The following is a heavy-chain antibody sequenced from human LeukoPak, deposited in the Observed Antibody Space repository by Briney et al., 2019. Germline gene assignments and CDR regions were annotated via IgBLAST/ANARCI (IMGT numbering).Heavy chain of an antibody. J-gene: IGHJ4*02. CDR2: ISYDGSNK. CDR1: GFTFSNYA. Sequence: GGSLRLSCAASGFTFSNYAMHWVRQAPGKGLEWVALISYDGSNKYYADSVKGRFTISRDNSKNTLYLQMNSLRAEDTAVYYCARDHPSAVGYRTFDYWGQGTLVTVSS. CDR3: ARDHPSAVGYRTFDY. V-gene: IGHV3-30-3*01. D-gene: IGHD2-8*01.